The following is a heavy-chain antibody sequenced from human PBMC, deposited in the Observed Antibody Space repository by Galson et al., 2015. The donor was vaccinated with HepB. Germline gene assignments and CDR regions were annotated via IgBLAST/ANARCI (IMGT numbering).Heavy chain of an antibody. D-gene: IGHD3-16*01. CDR2: ISHDGSNK. Sequence: SLRLSCAASGFTFSSYWMHWVRQAPGKGLEWVAVISHDGSNKYYADSVKGRFTISRDNSQNTLYLQLNSLRPDDTAVYYCARDWGETVGWFDPWGQGTLVTVSS. V-gene: IGHV3-30*03. CDR1: GFTFSSYW. CDR3: ARDWGETVGWFDP. J-gene: IGHJ5*02.